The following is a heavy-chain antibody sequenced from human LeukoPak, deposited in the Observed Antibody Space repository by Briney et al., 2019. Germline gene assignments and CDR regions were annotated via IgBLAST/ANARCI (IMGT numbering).Heavy chain of an antibody. CDR3: AKDSSASSYNWFDP. CDR1: GFTFSSYA. D-gene: IGHD6-19*01. V-gene: IGHV3-23*01. J-gene: IGHJ5*02. CDR2: ISGSGGSI. Sequence: GGSLRLSCAASGFTFSSYAMSWVRQAPGKGLEWVSAISGSGGSIYYADSVKGRFTISRDNSKNTLYLQMNSLRAEDTAVYYCAKDSSASSYNWFDPGGQGTLVTVSS.